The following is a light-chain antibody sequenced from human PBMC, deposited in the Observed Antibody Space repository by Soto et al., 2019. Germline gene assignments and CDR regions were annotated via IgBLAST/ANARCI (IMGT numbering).Light chain of an antibody. CDR2: EVS. Sequence: QSVVTQPASVSGSPGQSISISCTGTSSDVGGYNYVSWYQQHPGKAPKLMISEVSNRPSGVSNRFSGSKSGNTASLTISGLQAEDEADYYCSSYTSSTTHVVFGGGTKVTVL. CDR3: SSYTSSTTHVV. J-gene: IGLJ2*01. CDR1: SSDVGGYNY. V-gene: IGLV2-14*01.